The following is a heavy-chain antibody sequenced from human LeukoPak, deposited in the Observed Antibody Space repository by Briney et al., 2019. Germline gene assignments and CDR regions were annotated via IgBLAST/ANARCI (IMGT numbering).Heavy chain of an antibody. CDR3: ARAGSSGSYYMYHGMDV. J-gene: IGHJ6*02. CDR2: MPQDGSNE. CDR1: GISVSSYA. Sequence: GGSLRLSCAVSGISVSSYAVHWVRQAPGKGLEWVAVMPQDGSNEHYADSVKGRFTISRDMSKNTVFLLMNSLRGEDTAVYYCARAGSSGSYYMYHGMDVWGQGTTVVVSS. V-gene: IGHV3-30*04. D-gene: IGHD6-19*01.